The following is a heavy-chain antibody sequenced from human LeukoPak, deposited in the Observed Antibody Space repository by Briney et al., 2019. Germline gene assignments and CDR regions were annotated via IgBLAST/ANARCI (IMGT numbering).Heavy chain of an antibody. CDR2: IRGSAAGGAT. D-gene: IGHD3-16*01. V-gene: IGHV3-23*01. Sequence: PGGSLRLSCAAPGFSFSTYGMSWVRQAPGKGRDWVSAIRGSAAGGATYYADSVNGRFTIARDNSQNTLYLQMSSLRAEDTSVYYCAKTRGHDMDVWGQGTTVIVSS. J-gene: IGHJ6*02. CDR3: AKTRGHDMDV. CDR1: GFSFSTYG.